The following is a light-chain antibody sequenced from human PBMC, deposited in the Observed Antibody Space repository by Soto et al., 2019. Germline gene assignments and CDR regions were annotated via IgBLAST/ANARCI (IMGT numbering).Light chain of an antibody. V-gene: IGKV3-20*01. Sequence: MVLTQSPGTLSLSSGERASLSCRASQSVGDSYLAWYQQKPGQPPRLLIYGASSRATGIPDRFSGSGSGTDFTLTIDRLEPEDFAVYYCQQYRTSPYTFGQGTRLEI. CDR2: GAS. CDR1: QSVGDSY. CDR3: QQYRTSPYT. J-gene: IGKJ5*01.